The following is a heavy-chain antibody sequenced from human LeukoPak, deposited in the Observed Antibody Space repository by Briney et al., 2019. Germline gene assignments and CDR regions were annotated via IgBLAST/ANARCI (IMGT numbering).Heavy chain of an antibody. V-gene: IGHV4-4*07. CDR2: IYTSGST. Sequence: SETLSLTCTVSGGFFSSYYWSWIRLPAGKGLEWIGRIYTSGSTNYNPSLNSRVSISVVTSNNQFSLKLSSVTAADTAVYYCARQDFWSTNYLSYFDYWGQGILVTVSS. J-gene: IGHJ4*02. D-gene: IGHD3-3*01. CDR3: ARQDFWSTNYLSYFDY. CDR1: GGFFSSYY.